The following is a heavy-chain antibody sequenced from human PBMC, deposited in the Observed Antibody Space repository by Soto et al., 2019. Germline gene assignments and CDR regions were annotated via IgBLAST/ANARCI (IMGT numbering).Heavy chain of an antibody. Sequence: SDRTALTCAAYRESVRISLLAVSRKPQGKGLEWIGEINHSGSTNYNPSLKSRVTISVDTSKNQFALKLSSVTAADTAVYYCTREQPTSSSWYHDNWGQGTLVTLSS. D-gene: IGHD6-13*01. V-gene: IGHV4-34*01. J-gene: IGHJ4*02. CDR3: TREQPTSSSWYHDN. CDR2: INHSGST. CDR1: RESVRISL.